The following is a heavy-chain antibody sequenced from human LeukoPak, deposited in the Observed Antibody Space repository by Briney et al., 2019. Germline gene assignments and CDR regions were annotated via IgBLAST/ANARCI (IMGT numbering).Heavy chain of an antibody. J-gene: IGHJ6*02. V-gene: IGHV4-30-2*01. CDR3: ARAPDFGGMDV. D-gene: IGHD3-16*01. CDR1: GGSISRGGYS. CDR2: IYHSGST. Sequence: SETLSLTCTVSGGSISRGGYSWSWIWQPPGRGLEWIGYIYHSGSTYYIPSLKSRFTISVHRSKNQFSLKLSSVPAADTAVYYCARAPDFGGMDVWGQGTTVTVSS.